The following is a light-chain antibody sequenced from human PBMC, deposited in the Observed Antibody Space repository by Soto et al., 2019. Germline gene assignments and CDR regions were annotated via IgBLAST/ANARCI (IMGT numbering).Light chain of an antibody. CDR3: QHYYHWPPGYT. J-gene: IGKJ2*01. V-gene: IGKV1-39*01. Sequence: DIQMTQSPSSLSASIGDRVTITCRASQSISSYLNWYQQKPGKAPKLLISAASTLQSGVPSRFSGGGSGTDFTLTISSLQPEDFAVYYCQHYYHWPPGYTFGPGTKLDIK. CDR1: QSISSY. CDR2: AAS.